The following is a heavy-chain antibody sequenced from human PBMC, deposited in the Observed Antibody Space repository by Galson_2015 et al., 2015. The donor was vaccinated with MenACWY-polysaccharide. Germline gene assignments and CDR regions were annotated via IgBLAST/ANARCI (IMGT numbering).Heavy chain of an antibody. Sequence: SETLSLTCTVSGGSISSTTYVWAWIRQPPGKGPEWVGSIHYSGSTTYNSSLKSRVTISVDTSKNQFSLKLSSVTAADTAVYYCARPKPVNGWFDPWGQGTLVTVSS. CDR2: IHYSGST. V-gene: IGHV4-39*01. J-gene: IGHJ5*02. CDR3: ARPKPVNGWFDP. CDR1: GGSISSTTYV. D-gene: IGHD2-8*01.